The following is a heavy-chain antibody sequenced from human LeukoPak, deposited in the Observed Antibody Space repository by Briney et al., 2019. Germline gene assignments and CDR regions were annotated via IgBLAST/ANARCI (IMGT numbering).Heavy chain of an antibody. D-gene: IGHD3-22*01. V-gene: IGHV3-23*01. Sequence: GGSPRLSCAASGFTFSSYAMSWVRQAPGKGLEWVSAISGSGGSTYYADSVKGRFTISRDNSKNTLYLQMNSLSAEDTAVYYCAKDHDSSGYFDWFDPWGQGTLVTVSS. CDR3: AKDHDSSGYFDWFDP. J-gene: IGHJ5*02. CDR1: GFTFSSYA. CDR2: ISGSGGST.